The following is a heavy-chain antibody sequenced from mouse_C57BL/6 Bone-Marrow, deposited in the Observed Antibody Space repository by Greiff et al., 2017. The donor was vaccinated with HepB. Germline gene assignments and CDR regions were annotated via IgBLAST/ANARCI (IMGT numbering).Heavy chain of an antibody. CDR1: GFTFSSYG. J-gene: IGHJ3*01. CDR3: ARRFYDY. D-gene: IGHD2-3*01. Sequence: EVNLVESGGDLVKPGGSLKLSCAASGFTFSSYGMSWVRQTPDKRLEWVATISSGGSYTYYPDSVKGRFTISRDNAKNPLYLQMSSLKSEDTAMYYCARRFYDYWGQGTLVTVSA. CDR2: ISSGGSYT. V-gene: IGHV5-6*02.